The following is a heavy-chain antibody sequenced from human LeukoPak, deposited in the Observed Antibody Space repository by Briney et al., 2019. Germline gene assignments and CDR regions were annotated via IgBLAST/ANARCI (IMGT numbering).Heavy chain of an antibody. CDR1: GFIFSSYA. CDR2: LSGSGDRP. CDR3: AKDYYYDSSGYPRLEYFHH. J-gene: IGHJ1*01. D-gene: IGHD3-22*01. V-gene: IGHV3-23*01. Sequence: GGSLRLSCAASGFIFSSYAMGWVRQAPGKGLEWVSALSGSGDRPHYADSVKGRFTISRDSFKNTLYLQMNSLRADDTAVYYCAKDYYYDSSGYPRLEYFHHWGQGTLVTVSS.